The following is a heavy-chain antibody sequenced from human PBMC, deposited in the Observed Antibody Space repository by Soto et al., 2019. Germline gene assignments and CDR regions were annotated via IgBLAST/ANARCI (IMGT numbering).Heavy chain of an antibody. D-gene: IGHD1-7*01. J-gene: IGHJ6*03. CDR3: DGTTSLQWYYMDV. Sequence: PSQTLSITCALSGDSVSSTSAAWNWIRQSPSRGLEWLGRTYYRSRWYNDYAVSVKSRITVNPDTSKNQFSLHLNSVTPEDTAVYYCDGTTSLQWYYMDVWDKGTTVTVSS. CDR2: TYYRSRWYN. CDR1: GDSVSSTSAA. V-gene: IGHV6-1*01.